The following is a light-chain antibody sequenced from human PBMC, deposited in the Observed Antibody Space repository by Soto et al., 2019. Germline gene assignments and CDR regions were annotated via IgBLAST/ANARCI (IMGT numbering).Light chain of an antibody. Sequence: QSVLTQPPSDSGTPGQRVTISCSGSSSNIGSSNVNWYQQLPGTAPKLLIYTNNQRPSGVPDRFSGPKSGTSASLAISGLQYEDEVDYYCAEWDPSPTGRVFGTGNKVTVL. V-gene: IGLV1-44*01. J-gene: IGLJ1*01. CDR2: TNN. CDR3: AEWDPSPTGRV. CDR1: SSNIGSSN.